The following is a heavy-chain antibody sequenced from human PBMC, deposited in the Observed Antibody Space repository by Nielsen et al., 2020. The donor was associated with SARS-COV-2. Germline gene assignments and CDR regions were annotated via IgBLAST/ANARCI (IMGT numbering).Heavy chain of an antibody. CDR2: ISYDGSNK. CDR1: GFTFSSYG. J-gene: IGHJ4*02. CDR3: ANSSGYYLPFDY. V-gene: IGHV3-30*18. D-gene: IGHD3-22*01. Sequence: GESLKISCAASGFTFSSYGMHWVRQAPGKGLEWVAVISYDGSNKYYADSVKGRFTISRDNSKNTLYLQMNSLRAEDTAVYYCANSSGYYLPFDYWGQGTLVTVSS.